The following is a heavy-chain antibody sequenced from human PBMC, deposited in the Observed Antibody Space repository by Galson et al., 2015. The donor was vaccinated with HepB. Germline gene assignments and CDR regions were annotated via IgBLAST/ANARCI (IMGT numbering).Heavy chain of an antibody. V-gene: IGHV3-23*01. Sequence: SLRLSCAASGFTFSNYAMNWVRQAPGKGLEWVAHISGRGGGTHYADSVRGRFTGSRDDSKNTAYLHMNSLKTEDTAVYYCTRLGDFSGYSSRWGQGTLVTVSS. CDR1: GFTFSNYA. CDR2: ISGRGGGT. CDR3: TRLGDFSGYSSR. D-gene: IGHD6-13*01. J-gene: IGHJ4*02.